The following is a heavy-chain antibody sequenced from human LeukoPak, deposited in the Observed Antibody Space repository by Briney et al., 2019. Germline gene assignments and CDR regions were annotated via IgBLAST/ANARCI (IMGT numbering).Heavy chain of an antibody. Sequence: GGSLRLSCTASGFNFADNAMTWFRQTPGKGLEWLGLIITKAYGGTTQYAPSVKGRIIISRDDSKGIAYLQMNSLKAEDTGMYYSTKEDGGSHHGGAFDLWGQGTMVTVSS. D-gene: IGHD1-26*01. CDR2: IITKAYGGTT. J-gene: IGHJ3*01. V-gene: IGHV3-49*03. CDR1: GFNFADNA. CDR3: TKEDGGSHHGGAFDL.